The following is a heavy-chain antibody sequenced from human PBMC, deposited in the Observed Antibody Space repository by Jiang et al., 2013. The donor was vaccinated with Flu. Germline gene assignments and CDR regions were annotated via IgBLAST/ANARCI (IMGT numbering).Heavy chain of an antibody. V-gene: IGHV1-18*01. CDR1: YG. CDR3: ARSSNYIAAAGAADY. D-gene: IGHD6-13*01. CDR2: ISAYNGNT. J-gene: IGHJ4*02. Sequence: YGISWVRQAPGQGLEWMGWISAYNGNTNYAQKLQGRVTMTTDTSTSTAYMELRSLRSDDTAVYYCARSSNYIAAAGAADYWGQGTLVTVSS.